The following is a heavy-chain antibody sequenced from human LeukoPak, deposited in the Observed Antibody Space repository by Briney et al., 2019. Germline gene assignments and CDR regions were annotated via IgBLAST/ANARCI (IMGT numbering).Heavy chain of an antibody. D-gene: IGHD3-10*01. V-gene: IGHV3-30-3*01. Sequence: GGSRRLSCAASGFTFSSYAMHWVRQAPGKGLEWVAVISYDGSNKYYADSVKGRFTISRDNSKNTLYLQMNSLRAEDTAVYYCARAGGDYGSGRKPLDLWGRGTLVTVSS. J-gene: IGHJ2*01. CDR2: ISYDGSNK. CDR1: GFTFSSYA. CDR3: ARAGGDYGSGRKPLDL.